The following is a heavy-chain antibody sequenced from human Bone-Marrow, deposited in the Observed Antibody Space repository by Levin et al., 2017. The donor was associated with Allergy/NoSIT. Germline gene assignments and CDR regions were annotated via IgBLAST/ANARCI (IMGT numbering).Heavy chain of an antibody. D-gene: IGHD3/OR15-3a*01. V-gene: IGHV3-21*01. Sequence: KAGGSLRLSCTVSGFSFSIYSINWVRQAPGKGLEWVSSISSSGSDMYYVDSVKGRFTISRDNAKNSLTLQMNSLRAEDTAVYYCARGIIGDGRVAHKETFDIWGQGTMVSASS. CDR3: ARGIIGDGRVAHKETFDI. CDR1: GFSFSIYS. CDR2: ISSSGSDM. J-gene: IGHJ3*02.